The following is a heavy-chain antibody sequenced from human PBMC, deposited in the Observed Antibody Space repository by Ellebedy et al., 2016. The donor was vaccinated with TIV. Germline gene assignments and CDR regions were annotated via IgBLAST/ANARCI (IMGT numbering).Heavy chain of an antibody. J-gene: IGHJ4*02. CDR3: AKDMGVLVVTKGFDY. CDR2: IVGTGTTT. Sequence: GGSLRLXCAASEFTFSYYSMNWVRQAAGKGLEWISYIVGTGTTTYYADSVKGRFTISRDNAKNSLYLQMNSLRAEDTALYYCAKDMGVLVVTKGFDYWGQGTLVTVSS. D-gene: IGHD3-22*01. V-gene: IGHV3-48*04. CDR1: EFTFSYYS.